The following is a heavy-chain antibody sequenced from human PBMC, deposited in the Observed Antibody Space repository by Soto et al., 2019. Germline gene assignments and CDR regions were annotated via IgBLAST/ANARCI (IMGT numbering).Heavy chain of an antibody. Sequence: QVQLVESGGGVVQPGRSLRLPCAASGFPFSSYGMHWVRQAPGKGLEWVAVISYDGSKKYYADSVKGRFTTSRDNSKNPLYLQMNSLRAEDTAVYYCAKDPVPGAIVGDYYYGMDVWGQGTTVTVSS. CDR1: GFPFSSYG. V-gene: IGHV3-30*18. D-gene: IGHD2-2*01. CDR3: AKDPVPGAIVGDYYYGMDV. CDR2: ISYDGSKK. J-gene: IGHJ6*02.